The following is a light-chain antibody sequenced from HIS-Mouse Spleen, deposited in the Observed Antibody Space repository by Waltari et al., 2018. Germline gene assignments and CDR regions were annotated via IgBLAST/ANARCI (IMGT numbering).Light chain of an antibody. Sequence: QSALTQPPSASGSPGPPVTIPCTGTSSDVGGYNYVSWYQQHPGKAPKLMIYEVSKRPSGVPDRFSGSKSGNTASLTVSGLQAEDEADYYCSSYAGSNNWVFGGGTKLTVL. CDR3: SSYAGSNNWV. CDR1: SSDVGGYNY. J-gene: IGLJ2*01. V-gene: IGLV2-8*01. CDR2: EVS.